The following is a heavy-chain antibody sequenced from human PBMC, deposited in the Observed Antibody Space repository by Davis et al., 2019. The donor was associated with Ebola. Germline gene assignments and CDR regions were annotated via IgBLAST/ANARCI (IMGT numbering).Heavy chain of an antibody. V-gene: IGHV3-33*08. CDR2: IWDDGSNK. J-gene: IGHJ4*02. D-gene: IGHD6-19*01. Sequence: GGSLRLSCAASGFTFRSYAMNWVRQAPGKGLQWVAVIWDDGSNKYYADSVKGRFTISRDNSKNTLYLQMNSLRAEDTAVYYCATTPQYSSGQNKPFDYWGQGTLVTVSS. CDR3: ATTPQYSSGQNKPFDY. CDR1: GFTFRSYA.